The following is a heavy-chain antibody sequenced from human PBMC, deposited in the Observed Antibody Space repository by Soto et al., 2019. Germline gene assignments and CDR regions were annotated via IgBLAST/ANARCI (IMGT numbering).Heavy chain of an antibody. Sequence: QIQLVQSGPDVKKPGASMKVSCKASGYTFSTYGLSWVRQAPGQGLEWMGWISGYNGRTNYAQKFRGRVTLTTDTSASTGYMELRSLRPDDTAMYYCARDNRKELGVEGLNAMDVWGQGTTVTVSS. CDR1: GYTFSTYG. J-gene: IGHJ6*02. CDR3: ARDNRKELGVEGLNAMDV. D-gene: IGHD1-7*01. V-gene: IGHV1-18*01. CDR2: ISGYNGRT.